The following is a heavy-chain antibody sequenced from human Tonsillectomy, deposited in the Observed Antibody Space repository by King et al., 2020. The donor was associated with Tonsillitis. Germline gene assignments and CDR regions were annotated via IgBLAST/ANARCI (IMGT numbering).Heavy chain of an antibody. CDR3: AGTTPNKRHHYYYMDV. CDR2: IYAAGPT. V-gene: IGHV3-66*01. CDR1: GFNVTTNY. J-gene: IGHJ6*03. D-gene: IGHD4-17*01. Sequence: QLVQSGGGLVQPGGSLRLSCAASGFNVTTNYMHWVRQAPGKGLEWDSVIYAAGPTYYADSMKGRVTISRDYSRNTLYLQMNSLRAEDTAVYYCAGTTPNKRHHYYYMDVWGKGTTVTVSS.